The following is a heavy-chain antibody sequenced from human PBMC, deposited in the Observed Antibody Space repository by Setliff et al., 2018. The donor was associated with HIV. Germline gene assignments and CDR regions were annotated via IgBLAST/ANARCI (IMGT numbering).Heavy chain of an antibody. CDR3: AREKRSSTWLYSSGGTVDY. D-gene: IGHD6-25*01. V-gene: IGHV1-2*02. CDR1: GYTFSGYY. Sequence: GASVKVSCKASGYTFSGYYMHWVRQAPGQGLEWMGWINPNNGGTNYAQKFQGRVTVTGDTSISTVYMELSSLRSDDTAVYYCAREKRSSTWLYSSGGTVDYWGLGTLVTVSS. J-gene: IGHJ4*02. CDR2: INPNNGGT.